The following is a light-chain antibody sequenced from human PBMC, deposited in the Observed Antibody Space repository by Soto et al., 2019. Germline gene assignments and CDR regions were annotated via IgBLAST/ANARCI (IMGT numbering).Light chain of an antibody. Sequence: SYELTQPPSVSVSPGQTAKITCSGDALPNQYVYWYQQKPGQAPVLVIYKDSERAPGIPERFSGSSSGTTGTLTISGVQAEDEADYYCQSTESSGTYVVFGGGTKLTVL. V-gene: IGLV3-25*03. J-gene: IGLJ3*02. CDR2: KDS. CDR1: ALPNQY. CDR3: QSTESSGTYVV.